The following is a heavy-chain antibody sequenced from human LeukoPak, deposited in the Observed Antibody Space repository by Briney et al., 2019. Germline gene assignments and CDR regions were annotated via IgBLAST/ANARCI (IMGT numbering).Heavy chain of an antibody. Sequence: GGSPRLSCAASGFTFSRYAMSWVRQTPEKGLEWVSVISGSDGSTYYADSVRGRFTISRDNSKNTLYLQMNSLRAEDTAVYYCAKVETAAAATLRGFDYWGQGTLVTVSS. V-gene: IGHV3-23*01. CDR2: ISGSDGST. CDR3: AKVETAAAATLRGFDY. D-gene: IGHD6-13*01. CDR1: GFTFSRYA. J-gene: IGHJ4*02.